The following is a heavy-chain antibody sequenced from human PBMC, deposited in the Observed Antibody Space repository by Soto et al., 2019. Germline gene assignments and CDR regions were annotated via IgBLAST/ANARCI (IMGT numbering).Heavy chain of an antibody. CDR2: ISGSGGST. J-gene: IGHJ4*02. Sequence: GGSLRLSCAASGFTFSSYAMSWVRQAPGKGLEWVSAISGSGGSTYYADSVKGRFTISRDNSKNTLYLQMNSLRAEDTAVYYCAKDKAWETATKDYFDYWGQGTLVTVSS. CDR1: GFTFSSYA. V-gene: IGHV3-23*01. D-gene: IGHD1-26*01. CDR3: AKDKAWETATKDYFDY.